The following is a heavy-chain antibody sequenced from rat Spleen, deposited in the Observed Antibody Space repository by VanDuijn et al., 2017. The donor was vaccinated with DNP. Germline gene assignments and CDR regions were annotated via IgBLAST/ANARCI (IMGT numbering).Heavy chain of an antibody. D-gene: IGHD1-9*01. V-gene: IGHV5-25*01. CDR2: ISTSGGST. J-gene: IGHJ1*01. CDR1: GFTFSNFD. CDR3: VRLDTYYGYSYYWFFDF. Sequence: EVQLVESGGGLVQPGRSLKLSCAVSGFTFSNFDMAWVRQAPTKGLEWVASISTSGGSTYYRDSVKGRFTVSRDNAKSTLYLQMDSLRSEDTATYYCVRLDTYYGYSYYWFFDFWGPGTMVTVSS.